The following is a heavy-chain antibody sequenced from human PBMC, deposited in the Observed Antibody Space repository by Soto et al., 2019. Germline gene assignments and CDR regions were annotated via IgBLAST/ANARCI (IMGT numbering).Heavy chain of an antibody. CDR1: GGTFSSYA. V-gene: IGHV1-69*13. CDR2: IIPIFGTA. J-gene: IGHJ4*02. Sequence: GASVKVSCKASGGTFSSYAISWVRQAPGQGLEWMGGIIPIFGTANYAQKFQGRVTITADESTSTAYMELSSLRSEDTAVYYCARELGYYDSSGYTFDYWGRGTLVTVSS. D-gene: IGHD3-22*01. CDR3: ARELGYYDSSGYTFDY.